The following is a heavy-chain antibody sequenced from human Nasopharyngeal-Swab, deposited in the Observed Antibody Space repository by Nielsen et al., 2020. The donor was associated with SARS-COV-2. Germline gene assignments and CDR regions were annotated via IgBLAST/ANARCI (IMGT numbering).Heavy chain of an antibody. CDR1: GYTFTDYY. CDR3: ASGGVYTSALFDY. J-gene: IGHJ4*02. V-gene: IGHV1-2*02. D-gene: IGHD3-16*01. CDR2: MNPHNGGT. Sequence: ASVKVSCKPSGYTFTDYYMHWVRQAPGQGLEWMGWMNPHNGGTNYEQKFQGRVTMTRDTSTGTAYMELRRLTSDDTAVYFCASGGVYTSALFDYWGQGTLVTVSS.